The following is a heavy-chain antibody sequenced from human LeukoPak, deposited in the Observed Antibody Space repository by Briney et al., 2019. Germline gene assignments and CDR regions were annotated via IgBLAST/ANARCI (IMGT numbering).Heavy chain of an antibody. V-gene: IGHV3-7*01. Sequence: GGSLRLSCAASGFTFSSYWMSWVRQAPGKGLEWVANIKQDGSEKYYVDSVKGRFTISRDNAKNSLYLQMNSLRAEDTAVYYCARMKNYYDSSGLDCWGQGTLVTVSS. CDR3: ARMKNYYDSSGLDC. D-gene: IGHD3-22*01. J-gene: IGHJ4*02. CDR1: GFTFSSYW. CDR2: IKQDGSEK.